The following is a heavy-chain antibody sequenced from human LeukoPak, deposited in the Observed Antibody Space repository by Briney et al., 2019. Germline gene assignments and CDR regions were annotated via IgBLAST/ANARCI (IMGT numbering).Heavy chain of an antibody. D-gene: IGHD2-21*02. Sequence: GGSLRLSCAASGFTFSSYSMNWVRQAPGKGLEWVSSISSSSSYIYYADSVKGRFTISRDNAKNSLYLQMNSLRAEDTAVYYCMMDCGRDCRDYYYYGMDVWGQGTTVTVSS. CDR1: GFTFSSYS. CDR2: ISSSSSYI. J-gene: IGHJ6*02. CDR3: MMDCGRDCRDYYYYGMDV. V-gene: IGHV3-21*01.